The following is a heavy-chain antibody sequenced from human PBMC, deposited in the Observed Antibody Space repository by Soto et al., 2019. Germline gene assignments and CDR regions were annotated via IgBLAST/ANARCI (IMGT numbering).Heavy chain of an antibody. D-gene: IGHD4-4*01. Sequence: GGSLRLSCAASGFTFSSYAMSWVRQAPGKGLEWVSAISGSGGSTYYADSVKGRFTISRDNSKNTLYLQMNSLRAEDTAVYYCAKVPHDYSNRLYYFDYWGQGTLVTVSS. CDR3: AKVPHDYSNRLYYFDY. CDR1: GFTFSSYA. J-gene: IGHJ4*02. V-gene: IGHV3-23*01. CDR2: ISGSGGST.